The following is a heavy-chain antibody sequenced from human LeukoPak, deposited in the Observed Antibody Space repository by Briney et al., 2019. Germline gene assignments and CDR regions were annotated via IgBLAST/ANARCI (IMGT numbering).Heavy chain of an antibody. Sequence: GASVKVSCKASGYTFTSYDINWVRQATGQGLEWMGWMNPNSGNTGYAQKFQGRVTMTRNTSISTAYMELSSLRSEDTAVYYCARGFQGGRYSSSHEFDYWGQGTLVTVSS. CDR3: ARGFQGGRYSSSHEFDY. J-gene: IGHJ4*02. D-gene: IGHD6-13*01. V-gene: IGHV1-8*01. CDR1: GYTFTSYD. CDR2: MNPNSGNT.